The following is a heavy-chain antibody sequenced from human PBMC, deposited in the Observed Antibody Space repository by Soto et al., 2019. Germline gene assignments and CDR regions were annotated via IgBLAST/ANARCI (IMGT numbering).Heavy chain of an antibody. J-gene: IGHJ4*02. CDR1: GCTFSICW. CDR3: ARSGSGWNPVDY. Sequence: VASLRRSCAASGCTFSICWMHWVRQAPGKGLVWVSRLNSDGSSTSYADSVKGRFTISRDNAKNTLYLQMNSLRAEVTAVYYCARSGSGWNPVDYWGQGT. V-gene: IGHV3-74*01. D-gene: IGHD6-19*01. CDR2: LNSDGSST.